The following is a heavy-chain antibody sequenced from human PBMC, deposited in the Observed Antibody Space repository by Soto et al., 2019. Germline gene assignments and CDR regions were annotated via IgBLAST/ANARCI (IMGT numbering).Heavy chain of an antibody. J-gene: IGHJ6*02. V-gene: IGHV3-11*06. Sequence: KPGGSLRLSCAASGFTFSDYYMSWIRQAPGKGLEWVSYISSSSSYTNYADSVKGRFTISRDNAKNSLYLQMNSLRAEDTAVYYCARPNHVGYYYGMDVWGQGTTVTVSS. CDR3: ARPNHVGYYYGMDV. CDR2: ISSSSSYT. CDR1: GFTFSDYY.